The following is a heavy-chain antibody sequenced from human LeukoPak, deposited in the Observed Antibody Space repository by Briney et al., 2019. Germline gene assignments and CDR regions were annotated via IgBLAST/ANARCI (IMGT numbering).Heavy chain of an antibody. CDR3: ARQDGRALYYFDY. CDR1: GYSFTYYW. J-gene: IGHJ4*02. Sequence: GESLKISCKGSGYSFTYYWIGWVRQMPGESLEWMGIIYPADSDTRYSPSFQGQITISADKSTSTAYLQWSSLKASDTAMYYCARQDGRALYYFDYWGQGTLVTVSS. CDR2: IYPADSDT. V-gene: IGHV5-51*01. D-gene: IGHD5-24*01.